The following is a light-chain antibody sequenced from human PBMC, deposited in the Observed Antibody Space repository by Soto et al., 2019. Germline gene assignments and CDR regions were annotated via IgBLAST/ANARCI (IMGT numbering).Light chain of an antibody. CDR2: GNS. CDR3: QSYDSSLSGSV. Sequence: QSVLTQPPSVSAAPGQKVTIPCSGSSSNIGNNFVSWYQQLPGTAPKLLIYGNSNRPSGVPDRFSGSKSGTSASLAITGLQAEDEADSYCQSYDSSLSGSVFGTGTKVTVL. J-gene: IGLJ1*01. CDR1: SSNIGNNF. V-gene: IGLV1-40*01.